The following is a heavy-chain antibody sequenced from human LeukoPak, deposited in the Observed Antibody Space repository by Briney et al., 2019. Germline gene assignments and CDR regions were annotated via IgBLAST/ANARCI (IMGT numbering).Heavy chain of an antibody. J-gene: IGHJ4*02. CDR1: GFTFDDYA. Sequence: GGSLRLSCAASGFTFDDYAMFWVRHAPGKGLEWVSLISWDGVSTYYVDSVKGRFTISRDNSKNSLYMQMNSLRPEDTALYYCARKHRSGWGIDYWGQGTLVTVSS. CDR2: ISWDGVST. CDR3: ARKHRSGWGIDY. V-gene: IGHV3-43D*03. D-gene: IGHD6-19*01.